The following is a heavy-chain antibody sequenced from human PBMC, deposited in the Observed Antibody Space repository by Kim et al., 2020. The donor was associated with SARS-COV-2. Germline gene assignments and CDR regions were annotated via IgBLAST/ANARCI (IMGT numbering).Heavy chain of an antibody. J-gene: IGHJ3*02. CDR3: ARQYCSSTSCYNRLLAGDAFDI. Sequence: GGSLRLSCAASGFTFSDYYMSWIRQAPGKGLEWVSYISSSSSYTNYADSVKGRFTISRDNAKNSLYLQMNSLRAEDTAVYYCARQYCSSTSCYNRLLAGDAFDIWGQGTMVTVSS. D-gene: IGHD2-2*02. CDR1: GFTFSDYY. V-gene: IGHV3-11*06. CDR2: ISSSSSYT.